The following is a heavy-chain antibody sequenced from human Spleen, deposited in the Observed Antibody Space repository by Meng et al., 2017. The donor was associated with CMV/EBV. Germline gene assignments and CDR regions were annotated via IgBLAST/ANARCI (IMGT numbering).Heavy chain of an antibody. V-gene: IGHV3-7*01. CDR1: GFTFSSSS. CDR2: INQLGSEK. Sequence: GESLKISCAASGFTFSSSSMNWVRQAPGKGLEWVANINQLGSEKYYVDSVKGRFTISRDNAKNSLYLQMNSLRAEDTAVYYCARCDFCSGYYIYLPDYWGQGTLVTVSS. CDR3: ARCDFCSGYYIYLPDY. J-gene: IGHJ4*02. D-gene: IGHD3-3*01.